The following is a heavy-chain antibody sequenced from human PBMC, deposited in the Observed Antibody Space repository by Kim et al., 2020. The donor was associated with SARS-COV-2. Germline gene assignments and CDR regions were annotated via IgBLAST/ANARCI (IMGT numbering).Heavy chain of an antibody. Sequence: SETLSLTCTVSGGSMSSSSYYWGWIRQAPGKGLEWIASMHNSGSTYYNPSLKSLATISLDTSKNQFSLELSSVTAADTAVYYCARPYISPSTGAFDIWGQGTTVTVSS. V-gene: IGHV4-39*01. D-gene: IGHD6-6*01. CDR1: GGSMSSSSYY. J-gene: IGHJ3*02. CDR2: MHNSGST. CDR3: ARPYISPSTGAFDI.